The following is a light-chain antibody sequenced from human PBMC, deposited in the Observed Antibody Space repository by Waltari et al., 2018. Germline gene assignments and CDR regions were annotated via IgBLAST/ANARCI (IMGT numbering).Light chain of an antibody. CDR1: QSVLYTANNKNF. CDR2: WAS. J-gene: IGKJ2*01. V-gene: IGKV4-1*01. CDR3: QQFHSTPVT. Sequence: ASQSVLYTANNKNFLTWYQQKPGQPPKLLIYWASTRESGVPDRFSGSGSGTDFTLTISSLQAEDVAVYYCQQFHSTPVTFGQGTKLEIK.